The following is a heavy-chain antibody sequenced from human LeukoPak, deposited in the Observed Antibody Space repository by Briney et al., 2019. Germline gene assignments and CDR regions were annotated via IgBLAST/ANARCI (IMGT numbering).Heavy chain of an antibody. CDR2: IYYSGST. V-gene: IGHV4-59*08. D-gene: IGHD3-10*01. CDR1: GGSISSYY. CDR3: ARHGGSGSFFDY. Sequence: PSETLSLTCTVSGGSISSYYWSWIRQPPGKGLEWIGYIYYSGSTNYNPSLKSRVTISVDTSKNQFSLKLSSVTAADTAVYYCARHGGSGSFFDYWGQGTLVTVSS. J-gene: IGHJ4*02.